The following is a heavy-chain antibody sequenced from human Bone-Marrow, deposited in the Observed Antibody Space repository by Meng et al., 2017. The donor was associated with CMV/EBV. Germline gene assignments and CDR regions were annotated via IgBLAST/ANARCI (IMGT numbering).Heavy chain of an antibody. CDR3: ASYDFWSGPFDY. D-gene: IGHD3-3*01. V-gene: IGHV3-30*04. CDR2: ISYDGSNK. Sequence: GGSLRLSCAASGFTFSSYAMHWVRQAPGKGLEWVAVISYDGSNKYYADSVKGRFTISRDNSKNTLYLQMNSLRAEDTAVYYCASYDFWSGPFDYWGQGTLVTVSS. J-gene: IGHJ4*02. CDR1: GFTFSSYA.